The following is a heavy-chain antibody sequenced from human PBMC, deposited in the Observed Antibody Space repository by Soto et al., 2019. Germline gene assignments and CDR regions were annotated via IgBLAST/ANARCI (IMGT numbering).Heavy chain of an antibody. CDR2: ITTHNGET. CDR3: ARVLIPAAISNFFYFAMDV. CDR1: GYSFTTYG. D-gene: IGHD2-2*01. Sequence: GASVKVSCKASGYSFTTYGITWVRQAPGEGLEWMAWITTHNGETQYAQAYKGRVTMTTDTSSSTAYMELRGLRSDDTANYYCARVLIPAAISNFFYFAMDVWGQGTSVTVSS. J-gene: IGHJ6*02. V-gene: IGHV1-18*01.